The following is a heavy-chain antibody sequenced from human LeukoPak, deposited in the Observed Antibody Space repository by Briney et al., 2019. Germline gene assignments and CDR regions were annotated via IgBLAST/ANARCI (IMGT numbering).Heavy chain of an antibody. CDR3: VKDRGGTGNY. CDR1: GFTFSNYA. CDR2: IISNGGIT. D-gene: IGHD2-15*01. J-gene: IGHJ4*02. V-gene: IGHV3-64D*06. Sequence: TGGSLRLSCSASGFTFSNYAMHWVRQAPGKGLEYVSSIISNGGITYYADSVKGRFTTSRDNSKNTLYLQMTSLRVEDTAVYYCVKDRGGTGNYWGQGTLVTVSS.